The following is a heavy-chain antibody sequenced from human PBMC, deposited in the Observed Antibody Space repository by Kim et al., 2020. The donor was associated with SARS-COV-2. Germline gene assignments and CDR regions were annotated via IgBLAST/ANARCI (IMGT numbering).Heavy chain of an antibody. CDR3: ACISRGAAADFDY. J-gene: IGHJ4*02. Sequence: SGPTLVNPTQTLTLTCIFSGFSLSTRGVGVGWIRQPPGKALDWLALIYWDDDKRFSPSLKNRVTLTKDTSKNQVVLTMTNMDSVDTATYFCACISRGAAADFDYWGQGILVTVSS. CDR2: IYWDDDK. CDR1: GFSLSTRGVG. V-gene: IGHV2-5*02. D-gene: IGHD6-13*01.